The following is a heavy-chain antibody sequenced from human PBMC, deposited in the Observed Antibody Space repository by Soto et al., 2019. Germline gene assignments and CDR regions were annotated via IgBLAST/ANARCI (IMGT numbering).Heavy chain of an antibody. D-gene: IGHD3-10*01. CDR1: GYTFTSYG. V-gene: IGHV1-18*01. CDR3: ARYSGTMVRGVSKFDY. CDR2: ISAYNGNT. J-gene: IGHJ4*02. Sequence: QVQLVQSGAEVKKPGASVKVSCKASGYTFTSYGISWVRQAPGQGLEWMGWISAYNGNTNYAQKLQGRVTMTTDTSTSTAYMELRSLRSDDTAVYYWARYSGTMVRGVSKFDYWGQGSLVTVSS.